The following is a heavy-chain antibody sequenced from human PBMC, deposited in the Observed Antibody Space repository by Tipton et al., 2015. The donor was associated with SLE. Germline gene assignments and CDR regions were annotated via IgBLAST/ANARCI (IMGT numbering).Heavy chain of an antibody. CDR1: GYTFTSYG. CDR2: ISAYNGNT. D-gene: IGHD2-15*01. V-gene: IGHV1-18*01. J-gene: IGHJ2*01. Sequence: QLVQSGAEVKKPGASVKVSCKASGYTFTSYGISWVRQAPGQGLEWMGWISAYNGNTNYAQKLQGRVTMTTDTSTSTAYMEVSSLRYEDTAVYYCARDGMVMYCNGGNCYSYWHFDLWGRGTLVTVSS. CDR3: ARDGMVMYCNGGNCYSYWHFDL.